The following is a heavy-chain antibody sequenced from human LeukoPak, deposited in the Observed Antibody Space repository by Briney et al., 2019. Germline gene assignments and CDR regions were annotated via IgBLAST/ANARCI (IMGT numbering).Heavy chain of an antibody. CDR2: INPNSGGT. CDR3: ARDFRPYQLLSPHNWFDP. D-gene: IGHD2-2*01. J-gene: IGHJ5*02. Sequence: ASVKVSCTASGYTFTSYDINWVRQAPGQGLEWMGWINPNSGGTNYAQKFQGRVTMTRDTSISTAYMELSRLRSDDTAVYYCARDFRPYQLLSPHNWFDPWGQGTLVTVSS. V-gene: IGHV1-2*02. CDR1: GYTFTSYD.